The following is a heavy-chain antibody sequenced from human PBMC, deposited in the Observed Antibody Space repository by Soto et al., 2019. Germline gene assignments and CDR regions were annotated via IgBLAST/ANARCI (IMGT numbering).Heavy chain of an antibody. Sequence: TGGSLRLSCGASGFTLSSYSMNWVRQAPGKGLEWVSSISSSSSYIYYADSVKGRFTISRDNAKNSLYLQMNSLRAEDTAVYYCARDRSYYYMDVWGKGTTVTVSS. CDR2: ISSSSSYI. V-gene: IGHV3-21*01. CDR3: ARDRSYYYMDV. CDR1: GFTLSSYS. J-gene: IGHJ6*03.